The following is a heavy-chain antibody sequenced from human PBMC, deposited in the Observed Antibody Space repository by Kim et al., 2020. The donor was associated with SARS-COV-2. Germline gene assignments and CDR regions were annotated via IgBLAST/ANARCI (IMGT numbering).Heavy chain of an antibody. Sequence: SETLSLTCAVYGGSFSGYYWSWIRQPPGKGLEWIGEINHSGSTNYNPSLKSRVTISVDTSKNQFSLKLSSVTAADTAVYYCARGGSGYYGSGSYYPNWFDPWGQGTLVTVSS. V-gene: IGHV4-34*01. CDR1: GGSFSGYY. D-gene: IGHD3-10*01. CDR2: INHSGST. CDR3: ARGGSGYYGSGSYYPNWFDP. J-gene: IGHJ5*02.